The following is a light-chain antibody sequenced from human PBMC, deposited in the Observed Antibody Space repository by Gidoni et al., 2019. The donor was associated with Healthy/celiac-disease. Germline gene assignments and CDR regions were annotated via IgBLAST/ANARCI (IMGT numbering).Light chain of an antibody. CDR2: AAS. Sequence: DIQMTQSPSSLSASVGDRVTITCRASQSISSYLNWYQQKPGKAPKLLIYAASSLQSGVPSRFSGSGSGTDVTLTISRLQPEDFATYYCQQSYSTLGYTFGQGTKLEIK. CDR3: QQSYSTLGYT. J-gene: IGKJ2*01. CDR1: QSISSY. V-gene: IGKV1-39*01.